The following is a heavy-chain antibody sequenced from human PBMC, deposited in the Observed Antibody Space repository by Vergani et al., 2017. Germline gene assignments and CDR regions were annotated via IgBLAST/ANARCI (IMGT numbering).Heavy chain of an antibody. CDR2: ISGNNDDV. J-gene: IGHJ3*02. Sequence: EVQLLESGGGLAQPGGSLRLSCAASGFTFRNYAMTWVRQAPGKGLEWVSSISGNNDDVYYADSVKGRFTISRDNAKNSLYLDMSSLRAEDTAVYYCARVDSSSGDAFDIWGQGTMVTVSS. V-gene: IGHV3-21*01. CDR3: ARVDSSSGDAFDI. D-gene: IGHD6-6*01. CDR1: GFTFRNYA.